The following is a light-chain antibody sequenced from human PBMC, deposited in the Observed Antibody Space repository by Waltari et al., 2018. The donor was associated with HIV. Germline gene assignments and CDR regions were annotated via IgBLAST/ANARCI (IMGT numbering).Light chain of an antibody. J-gene: IGLJ2*01. CDR1: TLAIQY. Sequence: SYELTQPPSVSVSPGQTAGITCTADTLAIQYSFWYRQRPGQAPVLVIYKDVERPSGIPERFSGSKSGTTVTLTISGVQAEDEADYYCQSGDNSGALVVFGAGTKLTVL. CDR3: QSGDNSGALVV. V-gene: IGLV3-25*03. CDR2: KDV.